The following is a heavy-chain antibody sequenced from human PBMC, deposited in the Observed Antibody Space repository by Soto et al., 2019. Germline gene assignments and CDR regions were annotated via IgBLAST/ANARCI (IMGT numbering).Heavy chain of an antibody. D-gene: IGHD5-18*01. Sequence: PSETLSLTCTVSGGSISSGGYYWSWVRQPPGKGLEWIGYIYYSGSTYYNPPLKSRVTISVDTSKNQFSLKLSSVTAADTAVYYCARAPPAMVTYYFDYWGQGTLVTVSS. V-gene: IGHV4-30-4*01. CDR2: IYYSGST. CDR3: ARAPPAMVTYYFDY. CDR1: GGSISSGGYY. J-gene: IGHJ4*02.